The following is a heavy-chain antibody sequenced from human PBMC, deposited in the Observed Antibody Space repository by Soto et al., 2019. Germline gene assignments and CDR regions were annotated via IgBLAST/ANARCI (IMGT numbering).Heavy chain of an antibody. CDR2: ISYDGSNK. CDR1: GFTFSSYG. J-gene: IGHJ6*03. V-gene: IGHV3-30*18. D-gene: IGHD6-13*01. CDR3: AQDPRIAATVTSTVRYYYYFMDV. Sequence: QVQLVDSGGGVVQPGRSLRLSCAASGFTFSSYGMHWVRQAPGKGLEWVAVISYDGSNKYYADSVKGRFTISRDNSKHTLYLQMNSLRDEDTDMYYCAQDPRIAATVTSTVRYYYYFMDVWGTGTTVT.